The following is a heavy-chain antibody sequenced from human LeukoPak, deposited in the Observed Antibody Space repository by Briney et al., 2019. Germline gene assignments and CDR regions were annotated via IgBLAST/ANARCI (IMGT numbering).Heavy chain of an antibody. D-gene: IGHD3-22*01. CDR1: GFTFSTYE. CDR3: ARAMDNSGPWDFQH. CDR2: ISSSGSPI. J-gene: IGHJ1*01. Sequence: GGSLRLSCAASGFTFSTYEMNWVRQVPGKGLEWFSYISSSGSPIYYADSVKGRFTISRDNAKDSLYLQMNSLRAEDTAVYHCARAMDNSGPWDFQHWGQGTLVTVSS. V-gene: IGHV3-48*03.